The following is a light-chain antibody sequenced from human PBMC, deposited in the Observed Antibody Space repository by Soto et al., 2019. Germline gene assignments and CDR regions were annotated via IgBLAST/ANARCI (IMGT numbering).Light chain of an antibody. J-gene: IGLJ2*01. CDR3: QTWASRIVV. CDR1: KLGHKY. CDR2: QDS. Sequence: SYELTQPPSVSVSPGQTASITCSGDKLGHKYVSWYQQKPGQSPILVIYQDSKRPSGIPERVSGSNSGSTATLTISETQAMDEADYYCQTWASRIVVFGGGTMLTVL. V-gene: IGLV3-1*01.